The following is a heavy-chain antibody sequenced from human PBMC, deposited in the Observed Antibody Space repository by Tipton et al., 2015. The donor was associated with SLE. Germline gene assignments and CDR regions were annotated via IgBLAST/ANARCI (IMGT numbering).Heavy chain of an antibody. CDR2: SGSAKCT. CDR3: ARDQAGSLDY. V-gene: IGHV4-59*11. J-gene: IGHJ4*02. CDR1: GDSLSGQS. Sequence: TLSLTCTVSGDSLSGQSWGWVRQPPGKGLEWIGYSGSAKCTNCNPSLESRVTISVDTSKSQFSLKLNSVTAADTAVYYCARDQAGSLDYWGQGTLVTVSS.